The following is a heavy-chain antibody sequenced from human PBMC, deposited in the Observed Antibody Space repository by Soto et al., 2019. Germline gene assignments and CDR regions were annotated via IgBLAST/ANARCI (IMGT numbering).Heavy chain of an antibody. D-gene: IGHD2-2*01. V-gene: IGHV3-30-3*01. CDR1: GFTFSSYA. Sequence: GGSLRLSCAASGFTFSSYAMHWVRQAPGKRLEWVAVISYDGSNKYYADSVKGRFTISRDNSKNTLYLQMNSLRAEDTAVHYCARAPFMRRYCSSPSCTSSGLWGQRPMGTVAS. CDR2: ISYDGSNK. J-gene: IGHJ4*02. CDR3: ARAPFMRRYCSSPSCTSSGL.